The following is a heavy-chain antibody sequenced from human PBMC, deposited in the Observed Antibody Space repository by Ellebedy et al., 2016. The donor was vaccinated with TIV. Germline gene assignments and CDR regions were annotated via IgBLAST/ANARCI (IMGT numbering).Heavy chain of an antibody. D-gene: IGHD3-3*01. CDR1: GGTSTKYA. Sequence: AASVKVFCKASGGTSTKYAINWVRQAPGQGLEWMGGILPILDIVHYAQNFQGRITITADKSTTTSYMEVSSLRSEDTAVFYCATGKGSYDFWSGYSFRGGQMDVWGQGTTVTVS. CDR2: ILPILDIV. CDR3: ATGKGSYDFWSGYSFRGGQMDV. J-gene: IGHJ6*02. V-gene: IGHV1-69*10.